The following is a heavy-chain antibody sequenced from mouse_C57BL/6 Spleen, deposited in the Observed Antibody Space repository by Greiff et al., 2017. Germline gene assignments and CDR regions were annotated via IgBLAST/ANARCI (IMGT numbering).Heavy chain of an antibody. CDR2: INYDGSST. J-gene: IGHJ3*01. Sequence: EVQLVESEGGLVQPGSSMKLSCTASGFTFSDYYMAWVRQVPEKGLEWVANINYDGSSTYYLDSLKSRFIISRDNTKNILYLQMSSLKSEDTATYYCARVDCGFAYWGQGTLVTVSA. V-gene: IGHV5-16*01. D-gene: IGHD2-4*01. CDR3: ARVDCGFAY. CDR1: GFTFSDYY.